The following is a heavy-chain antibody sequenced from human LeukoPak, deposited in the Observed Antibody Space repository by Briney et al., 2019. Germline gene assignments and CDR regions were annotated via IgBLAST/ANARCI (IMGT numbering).Heavy chain of an antibody. Sequence: SETLSLTCAVSGGSISSSNWWSWVRQPPGKGLEWIGEIYHSGSTNYNPSLKSRVTIAVDKSKNQFSLKLSSVTAADTAVYYCARASHDYGDYSHFDYWGQGTLVSVSS. J-gene: IGHJ4*02. CDR3: ARASHDYGDYSHFDY. V-gene: IGHV4-4*02. D-gene: IGHD4-17*01. CDR2: IYHSGST. CDR1: GGSISSSNW.